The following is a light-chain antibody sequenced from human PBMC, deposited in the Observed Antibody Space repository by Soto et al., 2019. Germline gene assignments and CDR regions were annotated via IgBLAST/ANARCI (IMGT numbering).Light chain of an antibody. V-gene: IGKV3-15*01. J-gene: IGKJ1*01. Sequence: EIAMTQSPATLSVSPGDRATISCRASQSVSSNLAWYQQKPGQAPRLLIYGASTRATGIPARFSGSGSGTEFTLTISSLQSEDFAVYYCQQYNNWWTFGQGTKVDIK. CDR1: QSVSSN. CDR2: GAS. CDR3: QQYNNWWT.